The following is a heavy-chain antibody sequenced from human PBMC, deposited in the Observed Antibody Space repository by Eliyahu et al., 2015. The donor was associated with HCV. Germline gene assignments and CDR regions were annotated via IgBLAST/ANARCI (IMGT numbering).Heavy chain of an antibody. Sequence: QLQLQESGPGLVKPSETLSLTCTVSGGSISSSSNYWGWIRQPPGKGLEWIGNIYYRGSTYXNPSLKSRVTISVDTSKNQFSLKLSPVTAADTAVYYCARQFNPEWLLLQGFDYWGQGTLVTVSS. CDR2: IYYRGST. J-gene: IGHJ4*02. CDR1: GGSISSSSNY. D-gene: IGHD3-22*01. CDR3: ARQFNPEWLLLQGFDY. V-gene: IGHV4-39*07.